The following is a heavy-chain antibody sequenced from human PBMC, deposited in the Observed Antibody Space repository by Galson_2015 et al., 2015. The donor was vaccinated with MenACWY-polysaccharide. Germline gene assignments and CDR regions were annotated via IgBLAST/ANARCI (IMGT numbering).Heavy chain of an antibody. CDR1: GFSVTATGVG. CDR3: VRLLGGVSFDS. V-gene: IGHV2-5*02. D-gene: IGHD1-26*01. CDR2: IYWDGGK. Sequence: PALVKPTQTFSLTCTFSGFSVTATGVGVGWIRQPPGKAPEWLAHIYWDGGKRFHPSLGARLTITKDTPRDQVVLTMTDMDPVDTATYYCVRLLGGVSFDSWGQGTL. J-gene: IGHJ4*02.